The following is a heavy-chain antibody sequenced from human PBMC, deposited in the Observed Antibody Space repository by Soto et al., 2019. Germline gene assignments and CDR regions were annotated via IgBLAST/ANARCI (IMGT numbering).Heavy chain of an antibody. CDR2: TYYRSKWYN. D-gene: IGHD5-12*01. CDR3: ARDLTYSGYDQNWFDP. Sequence: SQTLSLTCAISGDSVSSNSAAWNWIRQSPSRGLEWLGRTYYRSKWYNDYAVSVKSRITINPDTSKNQFSLQLNSVTPEDTAVYYCARDLTYSGYDQNWFDPWGQGTLVTVS. CDR1: GDSVSSNSAA. J-gene: IGHJ5*02. V-gene: IGHV6-1*01.